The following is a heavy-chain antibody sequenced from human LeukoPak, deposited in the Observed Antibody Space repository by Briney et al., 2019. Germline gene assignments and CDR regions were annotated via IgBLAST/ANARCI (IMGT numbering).Heavy chain of an antibody. CDR2: ISSGTSYI. D-gene: IGHD3-10*02. V-gene: IGHV3-21*01. Sequence: GGSLRLSCAASGFTFSSYAMNWVRQAPGKGLEWISSISSGTSYIHYADSVKGRFTISRDNAKNSLYLQMNSLRAEDTAVYYCAELGITMIGGVWGKGTTVTISS. CDR1: GFTFSSYA. CDR3: AELGITMIGGV. J-gene: IGHJ6*04.